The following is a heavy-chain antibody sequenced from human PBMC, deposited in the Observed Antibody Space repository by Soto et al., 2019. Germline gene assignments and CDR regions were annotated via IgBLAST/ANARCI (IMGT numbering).Heavy chain of an antibody. V-gene: IGHV3-23*01. CDR1: GFTFSSYA. Sequence: EVQLLESGGGLVQPGGSLRLSCAASGFTFSSYAMSWVRQAPGKGLEWVSAISGSGGSTYYADSVKDRFTISRDNSKNTLHLETTSIRAEDTAVHYWVTALWLGEVDCWGLGSVV. D-gene: IGHD6-19*01. J-gene: IGHJ4*02. CDR2: ISGSGGST. CDR3: VTALWLGEVDC.